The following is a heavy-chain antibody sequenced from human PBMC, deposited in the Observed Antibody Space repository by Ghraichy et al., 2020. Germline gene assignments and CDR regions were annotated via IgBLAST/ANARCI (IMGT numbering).Heavy chain of an antibody. J-gene: IGHJ4*02. CDR1: GGSISSGGYS. Sequence: SQTLSLTCAVSGGSISSGGYSWSWIRQPPGKGLEWIGYIYHSGSTYYNPSLKSRVTISVDRSKNQFSLKLSSVTAADTAVYYCASLYYYGSGSYGDYWGQGTLVTVSS. D-gene: IGHD3-10*01. CDR3: ASLYYYGSGSYGDY. CDR2: IYHSGST. V-gene: IGHV4-30-2*01.